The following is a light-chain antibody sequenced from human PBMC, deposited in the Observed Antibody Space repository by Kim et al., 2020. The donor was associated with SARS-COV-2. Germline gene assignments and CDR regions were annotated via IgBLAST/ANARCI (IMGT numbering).Light chain of an antibody. CDR2: GKN. CDR1: SLRSYY. J-gene: IGLJ2*01. Sequence: VVLGQTVSITCQGDSLRSYYATWYQQKPGQAPILVIYGKNNRPSGIPDRFSGSSSGNTASLTITGTQAGDEADYYCNSRDSNDNVVFGGGTKLTVL. V-gene: IGLV3-19*01. CDR3: NSRDSNDNVV.